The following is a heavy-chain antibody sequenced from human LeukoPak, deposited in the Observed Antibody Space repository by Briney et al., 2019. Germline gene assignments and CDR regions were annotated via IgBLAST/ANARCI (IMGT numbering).Heavy chain of an antibody. D-gene: IGHD3/OR15-3a*01. J-gene: IGHJ4*02. CDR1: GFTFSSYG. V-gene: IGHV3-33*01. CDR3: ARYFGTISSFDY. CDR2: IWYDGSKK. Sequence: GRSLRLSCAVSGFTFSSYGMHWVRQAPGKGLEWVAVIWYDGSKKYYADSVKGRFTISRDQSKNTLYLQMNSLRAEDTAVYYCARYFGTISSFDYWGQGTLVTVSS.